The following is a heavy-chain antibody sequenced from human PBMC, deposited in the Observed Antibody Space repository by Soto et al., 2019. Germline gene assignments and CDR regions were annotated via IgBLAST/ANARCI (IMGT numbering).Heavy chain of an antibody. D-gene: IGHD3-10*01. J-gene: IGHJ6*02. V-gene: IGHV1-8*02. CDR2: MNPNSGNT. Sequence: GASVKVSCKAPGDTFTSYYLNWVRQATGQGLEWMGWMNPNSGNTGYAQKFQGRVTMTRNTSISTAYMELSSLRSEDTAVYYCARGQPILWFGELFSYYYGMDVWGQGTTVTVSS. CDR1: GDTFTSYY. CDR3: ARGQPILWFGELFSYYYGMDV.